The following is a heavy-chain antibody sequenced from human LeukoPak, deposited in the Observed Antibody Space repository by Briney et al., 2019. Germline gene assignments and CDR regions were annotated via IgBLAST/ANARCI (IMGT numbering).Heavy chain of an antibody. D-gene: IGHD1-14*01. CDR1: GGTFSSYA. CDR2: IIPIFGTS. J-gene: IGHJ4*02. V-gene: IGHV1-69*01. CDR3: ARGPSPTGEVDY. Sequence: SVKLSCTASGGTFSSYAISWVRQAPGQGLEWIGGIIPIFGTSNYAHTFQGRVTITADESTSTAYMELRRRRSEDTAVYYCARGPSPTGEVDYWGQGTLVTVSS.